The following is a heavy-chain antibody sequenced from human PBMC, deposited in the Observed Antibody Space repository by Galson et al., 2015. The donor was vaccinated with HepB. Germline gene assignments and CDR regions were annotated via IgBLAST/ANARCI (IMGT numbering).Heavy chain of an antibody. Sequence: SLRLSCAASGFTFSSYSMNWVRRAPGKGLEWVSYISSSSSTIYYADSVKGRFTISRDNAKNSLYLQMNSLRAEDTAVYYCARGPRYYYDSSGYSQNDYWGQGTLVTVSS. CDR1: GFTFSSYS. CDR2: ISSSSSTI. D-gene: IGHD3-22*01. CDR3: ARGPRYYYDSSGYSQNDY. V-gene: IGHV3-48*04. J-gene: IGHJ4*02.